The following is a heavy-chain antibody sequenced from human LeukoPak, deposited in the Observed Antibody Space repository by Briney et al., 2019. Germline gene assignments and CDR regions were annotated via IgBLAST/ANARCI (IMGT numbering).Heavy chain of an antibody. J-gene: IGHJ4*02. CDR1: GFTFSSYA. CDR3: AKGGAYYYDSSAYYRD. V-gene: IGHV3-23*01. CDR2: ISGSGGST. D-gene: IGHD3-22*01. Sequence: QSGVSLRLSCAASGFTFSSYAMSWVRQAPGKGLEWVSAISGSGGSTYYADSVKGRFTISRDNSKNTLYLQMNSLRAEDTAVYYCAKGGAYYYDSSAYYRDWGQGTLVTVSS.